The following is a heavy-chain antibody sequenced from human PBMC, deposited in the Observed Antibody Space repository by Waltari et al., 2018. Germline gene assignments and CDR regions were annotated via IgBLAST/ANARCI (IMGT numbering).Heavy chain of an antibody. CDR2: ISSSSSTI. V-gene: IGHV3-48*01. D-gene: IGHD6-13*01. Sequence: EVQLVESGGGLVQPGGSLRLSCAASGFTFSSYSMNWVRQAPGKGLEWVSYISSSSSTIYYADSVKGRVTISRDNAKNALYLQMNSLRAEETAVYYCAREGIAAAGTYYYYGMDVWGQGTTVTVSS. J-gene: IGHJ6*02. CDR1: GFTFSSYS. CDR3: AREGIAAAGTYYYYGMDV.